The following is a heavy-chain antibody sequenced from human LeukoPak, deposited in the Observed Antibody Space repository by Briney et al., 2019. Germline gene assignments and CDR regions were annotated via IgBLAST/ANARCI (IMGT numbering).Heavy chain of an antibody. CDR3: AREYYYDSSGYFPYHY. CDR1: GATFTSYA. D-gene: IGHD3-22*01. Sequence: ASVKDTFKASGATFTSYAISGGGQAPGQGLEWMGRIIPIFGTANYAQKFQGRVTITAHKSTSTAYMELSRLRSEDTAVYYCAREYYYDSSGYFPYHYWGQGTLVTVSS. J-gene: IGHJ4*02. V-gene: IGHV1-69*06. CDR2: IIPIFGTA.